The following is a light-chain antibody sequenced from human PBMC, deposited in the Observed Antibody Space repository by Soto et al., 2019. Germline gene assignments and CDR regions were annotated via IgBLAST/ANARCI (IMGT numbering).Light chain of an antibody. CDR2: EGS. J-gene: IGLJ2*01. Sequence: QSALTQPASVSGSPGQSITISCTGTSSDVGGYNLVSWYQQHPGKPPKLMIYEGSKRPSGVSNRFSGSKSGNTASLTISGLQAEDEADYYCCSYAGSSTLLFGGGTQLTVL. CDR1: SSDVGGYNL. V-gene: IGLV2-23*01. CDR3: CSYAGSSTLL.